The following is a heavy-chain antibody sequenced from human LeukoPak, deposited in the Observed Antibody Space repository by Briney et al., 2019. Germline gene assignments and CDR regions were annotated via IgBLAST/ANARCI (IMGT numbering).Heavy chain of an antibody. CDR2: ISGSGGST. CDR3: ARDRSSGYWSYYYGMDV. V-gene: IGHV3-23*01. J-gene: IGHJ6*02. Sequence: PGGSLRLSCAASGFTFSSYAMSWVRQAPGKGLEWVSAISGSGGSTYYADSVKGRFTISRDNAKNSLYLQMNSLRAEDTAVYYCARDRSSGYWSYYYGMDVWGQGTTVTVSS. D-gene: IGHD3-22*01. CDR1: GFTFSSYA.